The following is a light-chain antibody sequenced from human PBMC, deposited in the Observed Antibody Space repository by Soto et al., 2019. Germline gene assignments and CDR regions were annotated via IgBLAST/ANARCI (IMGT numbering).Light chain of an antibody. J-gene: IGKJ4*01. CDR1: KSVSSYS. V-gene: IGKV3-20*01. Sequence: EIVLTQSPGTLSLSPGKRPTLSCGPSKSVSSYSLAWYQQRPGQAPSLLIYGASSRATGIPDRFSGSGSETDFTLTISRLEPEDFAVYYCQQYGSSPLTFGGGTKVEIK. CDR3: QQYGSSPLT. CDR2: GAS.